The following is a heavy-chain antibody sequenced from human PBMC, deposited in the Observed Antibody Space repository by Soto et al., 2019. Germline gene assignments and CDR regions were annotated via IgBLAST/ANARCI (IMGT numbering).Heavy chain of an antibody. D-gene: IGHD3-10*01. J-gene: IGHJ5*02. Sequence: PGGSLRLSCAASEFTFSSYSMNWVRQAPGKGLEWVSSISSSSSYIYYADSVKGRFTISRDNAKNSLYLQMNSLRAEDTAVYYCARDYYGSGSIDHWGQGTLVTVSS. CDR1: EFTFSSYS. CDR2: ISSSSSYI. V-gene: IGHV3-21*01. CDR3: ARDYYGSGSIDH.